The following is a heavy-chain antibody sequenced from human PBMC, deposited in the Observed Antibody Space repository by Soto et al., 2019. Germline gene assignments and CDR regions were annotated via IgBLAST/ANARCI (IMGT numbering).Heavy chain of an antibody. Sequence: QVQLQQWGAGLLKPSETLSLTCAVYGGSFSGYYWSWIRQPPGKGLEWIGEINHSGSTNYNPSLKSRVTISVDTSKNQFSLKLSSVTAADTAVYYCARDAGWPSYYLDYWGQGTLVTVSS. CDR1: GGSFSGYY. CDR3: ARDAGWPSYYLDY. V-gene: IGHV4-34*01. CDR2: INHSGST. D-gene: IGHD2-15*01. J-gene: IGHJ4*02.